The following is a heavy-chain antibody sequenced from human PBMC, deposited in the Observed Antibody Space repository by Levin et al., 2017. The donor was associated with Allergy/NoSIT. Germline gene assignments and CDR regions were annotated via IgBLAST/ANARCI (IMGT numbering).Heavy chain of an antibody. V-gene: IGHV4-59*08. CDR1: GGSISSYY. J-gene: IGHJ5*02. D-gene: IGHD1-1*01. Sequence: PSETLSLTCTVSGGSISSYYWSWIRQPPGKGLEWIGYIYYSGSTNYNPSLKSRVTISVDTSKNQFSLKLSSVTAADTAVYYCARHYMTRNNNWYLRWFDPWGQGTLVTVSS. CDR2: IYYSGST. CDR3: ARHYMTRNNNWYLRWFDP.